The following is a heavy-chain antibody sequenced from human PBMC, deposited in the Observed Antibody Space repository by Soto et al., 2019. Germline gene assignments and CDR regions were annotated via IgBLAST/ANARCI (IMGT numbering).Heavy chain of an antibody. J-gene: IGHJ6*03. D-gene: IGHD3-3*01. V-gene: IGHV4-59*08. CDR2: IYYSGTT. CDR1: GGSISSYY. CDR3: ARSVGVRRAPSSLWSGSPEQYYYMDV. Sequence: PSETLSLTCTVSGGSISSYYWSWIRQPPGKGLEWIGHIYYSGTTNSDPSLRSRVTISVDTSKNQFSLRLSSVTAADTAVYYCARSVGVRRAPSSLWSGSPEQYYYMDVWGKGTTVTVSS.